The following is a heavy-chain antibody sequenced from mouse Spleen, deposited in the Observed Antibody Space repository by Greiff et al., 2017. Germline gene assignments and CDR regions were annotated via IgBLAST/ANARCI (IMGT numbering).Heavy chain of an antibody. CDR2: ISSGGSYT. V-gene: IGHV5-9-3*01. CDR1: GFTFSSYA. Sequence: EVQRVESGGGLVKPGGSLKLSCAASGFTFSSYAMSWVRQTPEKRLEWVATISSGGSYTYYPDSVKGRFTISRDNAKNTLYLQMSSLRSEDTAMYYCARQSNYDFDYWGQGTTLTVSS. CDR3: ARQSNYDFDY. D-gene: IGHD2-5*01. J-gene: IGHJ2*01.